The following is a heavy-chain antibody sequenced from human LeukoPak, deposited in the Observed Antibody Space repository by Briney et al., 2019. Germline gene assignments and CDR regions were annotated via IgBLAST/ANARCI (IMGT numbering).Heavy chain of an antibody. CDR2: ISGSGGST. Sequence: GGSLRLSCAASGFTFSSTAMGWVRQAPGRGLEWVSAISGSGGSTYYADSVKGRFTISRDNSKNTVYLQMNSLRVEDTAIYYCARRGGYDYGAFDIWGQGTMVTVSS. CDR3: ARRGGYDYGAFDI. V-gene: IGHV3-23*01. D-gene: IGHD5-12*01. J-gene: IGHJ3*02. CDR1: GFTFSSTA.